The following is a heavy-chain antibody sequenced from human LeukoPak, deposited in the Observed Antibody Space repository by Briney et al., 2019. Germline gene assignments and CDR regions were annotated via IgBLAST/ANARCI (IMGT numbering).Heavy chain of an antibody. CDR2: IYHSGST. CDR1: GGSFSGYF. J-gene: IGHJ4*02. V-gene: IGHV4-34*01. Sequence: SETLSLTCAVYGGSFSGYFWSWICQPPGQGLEWIGQIYHSGSTNYNPSLKSRVTISVDTSKNQFSLKLSSVSAADTAVYYCASLIAEADYWGQGTLVSVSS. CDR3: ASLIAEADY. D-gene: IGHD6-19*01.